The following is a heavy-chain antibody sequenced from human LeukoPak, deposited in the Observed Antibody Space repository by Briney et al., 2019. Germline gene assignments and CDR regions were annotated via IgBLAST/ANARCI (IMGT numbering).Heavy chain of an antibody. CDR3: ARECRTTNAGFDI. CDR2: IYPGDSDT. D-gene: IGHD4-11*01. V-gene: IGHV5-51*01. Sequence: GESLKISCQGSGYSFTSYWISWVRQMPGKGLEWMRIIYPGDSDTRYSPAFQGQVTISADKSISTASLQWSSLKASDTAMYYCARECRTTNAGFDIWGQGTMVTVSS. J-gene: IGHJ3*02. CDR1: GYSFTSYW.